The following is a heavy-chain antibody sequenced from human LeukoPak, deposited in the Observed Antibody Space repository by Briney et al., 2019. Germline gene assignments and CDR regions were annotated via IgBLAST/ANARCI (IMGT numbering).Heavy chain of an antibody. J-gene: IGHJ5*02. V-gene: IGHV4-4*07. Sequence: SETLSLTCTVSGGSISSYYWNWIRQPAGKGLEWIGRIYTSGSTNYNPSLKSRVTMSVDTSKNQFSLKLSSVTAADTAVYYCARGPLFIVGTTRNWFDPWGQGTLVTVSS. D-gene: IGHD1-26*01. CDR3: ARGPLFIVGTTRNWFDP. CDR2: IYTSGST. CDR1: GGSISSYY.